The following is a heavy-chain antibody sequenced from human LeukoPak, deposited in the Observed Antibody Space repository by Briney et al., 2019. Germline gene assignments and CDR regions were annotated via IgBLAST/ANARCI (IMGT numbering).Heavy chain of an antibody. CDR3: ARWRVAGDSTLYYYYYGMDV. CDR1: GGSISTKNYY. V-gene: IGHV4-39*01. Sequence: SETLSLTCSVSGGSISTKNYYWGWIRQPPGKGLEWIGSIYYSGSTYYNPSLKSRVTISVDTSKNQFSLKLSSVTAADTAVYYCARWRVAGDSTLYYYYYGMDVWGQGTTVTVSS. CDR2: IYYSGST. J-gene: IGHJ6*02. D-gene: IGHD6-19*01.